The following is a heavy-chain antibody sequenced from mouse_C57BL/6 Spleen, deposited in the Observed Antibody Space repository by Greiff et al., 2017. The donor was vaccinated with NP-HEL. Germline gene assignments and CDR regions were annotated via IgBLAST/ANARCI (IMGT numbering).Heavy chain of an antibody. CDR3: ARCGEDYGSSLYAMDY. CDR2: IYPGDGDT. Sequence: QVQLQQSGPELVKPGASVKISCKASGYAFSSSWMNWVKQRPGKGLEWIGRIYPGDGDTNYNGKFKGKATLTADKSSSTAYMQLSSLTSEDSAVYFSARCGEDYGSSLYAMDYWGQGTSVTVSS. J-gene: IGHJ4*01. CDR1: GYAFSSSW. D-gene: IGHD1-1*01. V-gene: IGHV1-82*01.